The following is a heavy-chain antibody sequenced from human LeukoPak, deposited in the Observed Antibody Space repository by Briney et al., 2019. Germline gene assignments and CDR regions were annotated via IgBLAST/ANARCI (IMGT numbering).Heavy chain of an antibody. V-gene: IGHV3-30*04. Sequence: GGSLTLSCAASGFTFSNHHMHWVRQAPGKGLEWVADISTDARHKYYADSVKGRFTISRDNSQNTLYLQMDSLRTEDMAVYYCAKEGGGDCYYCSWGQGTLVTVSS. J-gene: IGHJ5*02. D-gene: IGHD2-21*02. CDR1: GFTFSNHH. CDR2: ISTDARHK. CDR3: AKEGGGDCYYCS.